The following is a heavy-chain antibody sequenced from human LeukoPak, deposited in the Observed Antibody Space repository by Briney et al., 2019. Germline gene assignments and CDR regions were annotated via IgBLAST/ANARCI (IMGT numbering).Heavy chain of an antibody. CDR2: VSYDGTT. CDR3: ARLDCSGDGCYNH. D-gene: IGHD2-15*01. CDR1: VDSVTSYY. V-gene: IGHV4-59*02. J-gene: IGHJ4*02. Sequence: PSETLSLTCSVSVDSVTSYYWSCIRQPPGEGLEWIGYVSYDGTTNYTPSLRSRVIMPVDTAKNQISLSLRSVTAADTAFYYCARLDCSGDGCYNHWGQGTLVSVSS.